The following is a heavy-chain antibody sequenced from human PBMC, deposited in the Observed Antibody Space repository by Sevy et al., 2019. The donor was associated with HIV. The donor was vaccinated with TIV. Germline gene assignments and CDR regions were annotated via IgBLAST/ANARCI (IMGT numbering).Heavy chain of an antibody. CDR3: AKRRVQSGLSGGGANYGMDV. V-gene: IGHV3-23*01. CDR2: LIGGGSRT. CDR1: GFPFSNFA. D-gene: IGHD2-8*02. J-gene: IGHJ6*02. Sequence: GGSLRLSCAASGFPFSNFAMSWVRQAPGKGLEWVSTLIGGGSRTYYADSVPGRFLISRDNSRNTLYLQMNSLRAEDTAIYYCAKRRVQSGLSGGGANYGMDVCGRGTTVTVSS.